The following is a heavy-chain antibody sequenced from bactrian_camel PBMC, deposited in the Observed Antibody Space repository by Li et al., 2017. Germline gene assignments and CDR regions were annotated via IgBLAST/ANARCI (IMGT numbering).Heavy chain of an antibody. V-gene: IGHV3-2*01. CDR2: IDTDDHT. CDR3: AAESASDYEDTEEFSY. J-gene: IGHJ6*01. D-gene: IGHD4*01. CDR1: GQTFSRYC. Sequence: HVQLVESGGGSVQTGGSLRLSCAISGQTFSRYCMGWFRQTPGKDREDVASIDTDDHTTYADSVKGRFTISKDNAENTLYLRMNRLKPEDAGMYFCAAESASDYEDTEEFSYWGQGTQVTVS.